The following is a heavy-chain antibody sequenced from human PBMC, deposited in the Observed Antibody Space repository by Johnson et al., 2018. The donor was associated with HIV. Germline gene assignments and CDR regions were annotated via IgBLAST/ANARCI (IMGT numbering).Heavy chain of an antibody. D-gene: IGHD4-23*01. CDR1: GFTFSSYG. Sequence: VQLVESGGGLVQPGGSLRLSCVGSGFTFSSYGMHWVRQAPGKGLEWVANIKQDGSEKYYVDSVKGRFTISRDNAKNSLYLQMNSLRAEDTALYYCARGRYGRMTTVAAAAFDIWGQGTMVTVSS. J-gene: IGHJ3*02. CDR3: ARGRYGRMTTVAAAAFDI. V-gene: IGHV3-7*03. CDR2: IKQDGSEK.